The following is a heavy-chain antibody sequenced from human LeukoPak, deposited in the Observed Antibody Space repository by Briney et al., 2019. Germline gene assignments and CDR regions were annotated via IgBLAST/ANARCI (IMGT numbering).Heavy chain of an antibody. Sequence: SGTLSLTCTVSGGSLIDYYWSWIRQPPGKGLEWIGYIYYSGNTNYNPSLKSRVTISVDTSKNQFSLRLSSVTAADTAVYYCARLHCTSVNCYQGNYYSGMDVWGQGTTVTVSS. CDR1: GGSLIDYY. D-gene: IGHD2-2*01. V-gene: IGHV4-59*08. CDR3: ARLHCTSVNCYQGNYYSGMDV. CDR2: IYYSGNT. J-gene: IGHJ6*02.